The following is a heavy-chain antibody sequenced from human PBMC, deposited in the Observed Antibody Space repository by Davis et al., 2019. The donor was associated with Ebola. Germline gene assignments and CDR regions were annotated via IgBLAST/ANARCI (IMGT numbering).Heavy chain of an antibody. D-gene: IGHD2-15*01. CDR2: ISGSGGST. CDR3: AKDRGEGCSGGSCLLTTIWDY. CDR1: GFTFSSYA. J-gene: IGHJ4*02. Sequence: GESLKTSCAASGFTFSSYAMSWVRQAPGKGLEWVSAISGSGGSTYYADSVKGRFTISRDNSKNTLYLQMNSLRAEDTAVYYCAKDRGEGCSGGSCLLTTIWDYWGQGTLVTVSS. V-gene: IGHV3-23*01.